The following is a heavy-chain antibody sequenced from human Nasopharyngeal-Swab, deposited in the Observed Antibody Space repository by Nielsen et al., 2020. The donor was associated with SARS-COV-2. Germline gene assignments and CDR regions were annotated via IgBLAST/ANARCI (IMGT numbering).Heavy chain of an antibody. V-gene: IGHV1-2*04. J-gene: IGHJ6*04. CDR2: INPNSGGT. Sequence: ASVKVSCKASGYTLSRCYVVRVRQAPGQGLEWMGWINPNSGGTNYAQKFQGWVTMTRDTSISTAYMELSRLKSDDTAMYYCARDRSASWSALDVWGKGTTVTVSS. D-gene: IGHD6-13*01. CDR1: GYTLSRCY. CDR3: ARDRSASWSALDV.